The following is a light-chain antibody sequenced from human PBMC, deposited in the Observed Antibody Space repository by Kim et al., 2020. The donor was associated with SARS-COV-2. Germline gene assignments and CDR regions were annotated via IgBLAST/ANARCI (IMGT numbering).Light chain of an antibody. Sequence: SYELTQPPSISVPPGQTARILCSGDKVGETYVAWYQQKPGQSPVLVIYQDNKRPSGIPERFSGSNSGNTASLSISGTQSMDEADYYCQAWDSAIGIFGGGTQLTVL. CDR1: KVGETY. CDR3: QAWDSAIGI. V-gene: IGLV3-1*01. CDR2: QDN. J-gene: IGLJ2*01.